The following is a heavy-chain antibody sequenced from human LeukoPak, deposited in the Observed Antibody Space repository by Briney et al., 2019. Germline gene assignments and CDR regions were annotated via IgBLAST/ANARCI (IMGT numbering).Heavy chain of an antibody. CDR2: IYYSGST. J-gene: IGHJ6*02. V-gene: IGHV4-30-4*02. Sequence: SETLSLTCTVSGGSISSGDYSWSWIRQPPGKGLEWIGYIYYSGSTYYNPSLKSRVTISVDTSKNQLSLKLSSVTAADTAVYYCARENYDSSGYFPYYYYGMDVWGQGTTVTVSS. CDR3: ARENYDSSGYFPYYYYGMDV. CDR1: GGSISSGDYS. D-gene: IGHD3-22*01.